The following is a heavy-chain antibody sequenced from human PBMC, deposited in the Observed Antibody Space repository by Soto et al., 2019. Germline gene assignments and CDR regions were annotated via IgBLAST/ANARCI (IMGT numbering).Heavy chain of an antibody. D-gene: IGHD1-26*01. CDR2: IWYDGSNK. V-gene: IGHV3-33*01. Sequence: QVQLVESGGGVVQPARSLRLSCAASGFTFSSYGMHWVRQAPGTGMELVAVIWYDGSNKYYADSVKGPVTISRDKCKSTLYLQMNSLRAEATTVYYWAICGEVGATAYDYYYYAQDVWGQVTTVTVS. CDR1: GFTFSSYG. J-gene: IGHJ6*02. CDR3: AICGEVGATAYDYYYYAQDV.